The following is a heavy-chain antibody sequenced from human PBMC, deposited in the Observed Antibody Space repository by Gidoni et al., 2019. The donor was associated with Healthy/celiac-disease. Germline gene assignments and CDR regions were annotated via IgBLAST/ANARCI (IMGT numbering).Heavy chain of an antibody. J-gene: IGHJ6*02. CDR2: ISSSGSTI. D-gene: IGHD3-3*01. CDR1: GFTFSSYE. Sequence: EVQLVESGGGLVQPGGSLRLSCAASGFTFSSYEMNWVRQAPGKGLEGVSYISSSGSTIYYADSVKGRFTISRDNAKNSLYLQMNSLRAEDTAVYYCARDVLRGSGYYPYYGMDVWGQGTTVTVSS. V-gene: IGHV3-48*03. CDR3: ARDVLRGSGYYPYYGMDV.